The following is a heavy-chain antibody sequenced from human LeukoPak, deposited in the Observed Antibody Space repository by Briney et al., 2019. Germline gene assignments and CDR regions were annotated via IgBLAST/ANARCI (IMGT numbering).Heavy chain of an antibody. J-gene: IGHJ1*01. CDR2: ISSSSSYI. CDR1: GFTFSSYS. D-gene: IGHD4-17*01. CDR3: ARDMTTATTCYLEH. Sequence: GGPLRLSCAASGFTFSSYSMNWVRQAPGKGLEWVSSISSSSSYIYYADSVKGRFSISRDDAKNLLFLQMNGLRVEDTAVYYCARDMTTATTCYLEHWGQGTLVTVSS. V-gene: IGHV3-21*06.